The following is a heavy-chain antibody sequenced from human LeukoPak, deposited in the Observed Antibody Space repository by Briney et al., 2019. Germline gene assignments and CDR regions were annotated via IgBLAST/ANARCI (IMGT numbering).Heavy chain of an antibody. V-gene: IGHV3-30-3*01. CDR2: ISYDGSNK. CDR3: ARDPAYCSSTSCEAGYFDY. D-gene: IGHD2-2*01. CDR1: GFTFSSYA. Sequence: PGRSLRLSCAASGFTFSSYAMHWARQAPGKGLEWVAVISYDGSNKYYADSVKGRFTISRDNSKNTLYLQMNSLRAEDTAVYYCARDPAYCSSTSCEAGYFDYWGQGTLVTVSS. J-gene: IGHJ4*02.